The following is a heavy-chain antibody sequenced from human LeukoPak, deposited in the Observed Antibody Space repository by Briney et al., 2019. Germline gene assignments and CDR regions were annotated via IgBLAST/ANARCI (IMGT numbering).Heavy chain of an antibody. Sequence: GGSLRLSCAASGFTFSDYSMNWVRQAPGKGLEWVSYIDGSGDTIYYADSVKGRFTISRDNAKNSLDLQMNSLREEDTAVYYCSRRFDCWGQGTLVTVSS. V-gene: IGHV3-48*02. J-gene: IGHJ4*02. CDR2: IDGSGDTI. CDR1: GFTFSDYS. CDR3: SRRFDC.